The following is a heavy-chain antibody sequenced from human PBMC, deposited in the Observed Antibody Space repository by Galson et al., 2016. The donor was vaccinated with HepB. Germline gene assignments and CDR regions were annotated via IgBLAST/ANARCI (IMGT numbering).Heavy chain of an antibody. J-gene: IGHJ4*02. V-gene: IGHV3-21*01. CDR3: MRSTPMVRGEPVGDY. Sequence: SLRLSCAASGFSFNSFTMNWVRQPPGKGLEWLSSIDNSGDYIYYADSVSGRFTISRDNAKKSLYRQMNSLGADDTALYYCMRSTPMVRGEPVGDYWGQGTLVAVSP. CDR2: IDNSGDYI. CDR1: GFSFNSFT. D-gene: IGHD3-10*01.